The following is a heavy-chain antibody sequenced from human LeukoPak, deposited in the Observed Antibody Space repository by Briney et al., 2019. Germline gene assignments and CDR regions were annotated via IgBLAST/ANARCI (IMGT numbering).Heavy chain of an antibody. CDR1: GFTFSSYG. CDR3: AKCPLHYYDSSGYVDY. J-gene: IGHJ4*02. CDR2: IRYDGSNK. Sequence: PGGSLRLSCAASGFTFSSYGMHWVRQAPGKGLEWVAFIRYDGSNKYYADSVKGRFTISRDNSKNTLYLQMNSLRAEDTAVYYCAKCPLHYYDSSGYVDYWGQGTLVTVSS. V-gene: IGHV3-30*02. D-gene: IGHD3-22*01.